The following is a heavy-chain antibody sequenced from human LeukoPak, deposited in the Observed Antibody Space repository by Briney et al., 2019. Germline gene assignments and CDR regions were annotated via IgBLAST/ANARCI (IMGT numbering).Heavy chain of an antibody. V-gene: IGHV4-59*01. D-gene: IGHD3-10*01. J-gene: IGHJ5*02. CDR1: GGSINSYY. CDR3: ARGGYYGSGNDFRFDP. CDR2: IHYTGST. Sequence: TSETLSLTCTVSGGSINSYYWSWIQQPPGKGLECIGYIHYTGSTNYNPSLKSRVTISVDTSKNQFSLKLSSVTAADTAIYYCARGGYYGSGNDFRFDPWGQGTLVTVSS.